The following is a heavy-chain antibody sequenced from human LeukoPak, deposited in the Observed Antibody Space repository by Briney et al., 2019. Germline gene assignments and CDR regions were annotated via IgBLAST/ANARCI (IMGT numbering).Heavy chain of an antibody. CDR1: GFTFGSYS. V-gene: IGHV3-48*02. CDR3: ARVPIKQYKKPNWFDP. CDR2: ISSGSSIM. D-gene: IGHD1-1*01. J-gene: IGHJ5*02. Sequence: GGSLRLSCVASGFTFGSYSMNWVRQAPGKGLEWVSYISSGSSIMYYADSVKGRFSISRDNAKNSLFLRMDSLRDDDTAVYYCARVPIKQYKKPNWFDPWGQGTLVTVSS.